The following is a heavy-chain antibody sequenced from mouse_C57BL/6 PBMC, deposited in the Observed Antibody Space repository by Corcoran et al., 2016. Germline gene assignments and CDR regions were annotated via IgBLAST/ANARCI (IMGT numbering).Heavy chain of an antibody. D-gene: IGHD1-2*01. CDR2: INTYSGVP. CDR3: ARWGTTALDY. J-gene: IGHJ2*01. CDR1: GYTFTTYG. V-gene: IGHV9-3*01. Sequence: QIQLVQSGPELKKPGETVKISCKASGYTFTTYGMSWVKQAPGKGLKWMGWINTYSGVPTYADDFKRRFAFSLETSASTAYLRINNLKNKDTATYFCARWGTTALDYWGQGTTLTVSS.